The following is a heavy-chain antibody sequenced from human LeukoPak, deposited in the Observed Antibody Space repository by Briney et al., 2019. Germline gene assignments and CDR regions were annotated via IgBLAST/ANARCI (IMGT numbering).Heavy chain of an antibody. Sequence: SETLSLTCTVSGGSISSHYWSWIRQPPGKGLEWIGYIYYSGSTNYNPSLKSRVTISVDTSKNQFSLKLSSVTAADTAVYYCARSSIAAHFDYWGQGTLVTVSS. CDR3: ARSSIAAHFDY. CDR1: GGSISSHY. V-gene: IGHV4-59*11. CDR2: IYYSGST. J-gene: IGHJ4*02. D-gene: IGHD6-6*01.